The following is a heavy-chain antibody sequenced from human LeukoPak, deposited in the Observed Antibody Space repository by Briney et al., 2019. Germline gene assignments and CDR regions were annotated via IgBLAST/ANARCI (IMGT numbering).Heavy chain of an antibody. D-gene: IGHD2-2*01. V-gene: IGHV3-11*03. J-gene: IGHJ4*02. CDR2: ISSSSSYT. CDR3: AKGSSTSPRFPDY. CDR1: GFTFSDYY. Sequence: PGGSLRLSCAASGFTFSDYYMSWIRQAPGKGLEWVSYISSSSSYTNYADSVKGRFTISRDNARNSLYLQMNSLRAEDTAVYYCAKGSSTSPRFPDYWGQGTLVTVSS.